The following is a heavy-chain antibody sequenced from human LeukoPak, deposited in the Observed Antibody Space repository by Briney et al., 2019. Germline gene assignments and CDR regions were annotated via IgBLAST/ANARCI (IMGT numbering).Heavy chain of an antibody. V-gene: IGHV3-30*18. J-gene: IGHJ4*02. D-gene: IGHD3-22*01. Sequence: GGSLRLSCAASGFTFSSYGMHWVRQAPGKGLEWVAVISYDGSNKYYADSVKGRFTISRDNSKNTLYLQMNSLRAGDTAVYYCAKAFLYDSSGYYYWGQGTLVTVSS. CDR2: ISYDGSNK. CDR1: GFTFSSYG. CDR3: AKAFLYDSSGYYY.